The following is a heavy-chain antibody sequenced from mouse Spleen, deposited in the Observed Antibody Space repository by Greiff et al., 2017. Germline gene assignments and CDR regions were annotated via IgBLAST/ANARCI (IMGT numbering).Heavy chain of an antibody. J-gene: IGHJ3*01. CDR1: GYTFTSYW. V-gene: IGHV1-7*01. CDR2: INPSSGYT. Sequence: VKLMESGAELAKPGASVKLSCKASGYTFTSYWMHWVKQRPGQGLEWIGYINPSSGYTKYNQKFKDKATLTADKSSSTAYMQLSSLTYEDSAVYYCARGETGTRAWFAYWGQGTLVTVSA. D-gene: IGHD4-1*01. CDR3: ARGETGTRAWFAY.